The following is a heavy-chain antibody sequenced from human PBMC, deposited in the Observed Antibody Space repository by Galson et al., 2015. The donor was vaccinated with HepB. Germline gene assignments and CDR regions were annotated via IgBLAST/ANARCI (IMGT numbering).Heavy chain of an antibody. Sequence: SVKVSCKASGYTFTSYYMHWVRQAPGQGLEWMGIINPSGGSTSYAQKFQGRVTMTRDTSTSTVYMELSSLRSEDTAVYYCARDSRGNYDYVWHPHFDYWGQGTLVTVSS. CDR1: GYTFTSYY. CDR2: INPSGGST. CDR3: ARDSRGNYDYVWHPHFDY. J-gene: IGHJ4*02. D-gene: IGHD3-16*01. V-gene: IGHV1-46*03.